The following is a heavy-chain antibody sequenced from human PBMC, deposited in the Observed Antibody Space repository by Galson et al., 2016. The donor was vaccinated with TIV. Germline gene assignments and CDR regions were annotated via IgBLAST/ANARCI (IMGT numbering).Heavy chain of an antibody. V-gene: IGHV3-21*06. D-gene: IGHD3-3*01. Sequence: SLRLSCAASGFTFGTYTMNWVRLTPGKGLEWVASISGNSRYIYYTDSLMGRFTISRDNSKNLLSLHMNSLGVEDTAIYYCAREPTVFGVLSGLESWGPGTLVTVSS. CDR3: AREPTVFGVLSGLES. CDR1: GFTFGTYT. CDR2: ISGNSRYI. J-gene: IGHJ4*02.